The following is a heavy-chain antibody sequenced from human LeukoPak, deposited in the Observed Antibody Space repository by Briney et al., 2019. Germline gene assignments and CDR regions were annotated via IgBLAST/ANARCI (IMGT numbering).Heavy chain of an antibody. Sequence: GGSLRLSCAASGFTFSNAWMNWVRQAPGKGLEWVSATNGYGGSTYYAGSVKGRFTISRDNSKNILYLQMDSLRAEDTAVYYCAKEVNSGSYGVYYGMDVWGQGTTVTVSS. CDR3: AKEVNSGSYGVYYGMDV. CDR1: GFTFSNAW. V-gene: IGHV3-23*01. CDR2: TNGYGGST. J-gene: IGHJ6*02. D-gene: IGHD1-26*01.